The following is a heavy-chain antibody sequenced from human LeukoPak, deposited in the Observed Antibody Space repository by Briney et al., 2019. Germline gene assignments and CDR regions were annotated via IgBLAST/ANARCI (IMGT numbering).Heavy chain of an antibody. D-gene: IGHD6-13*01. Sequence: PSETLSLTCTVSGGSISSGGHYWSWIRQHPGKGLEWIGYIYYSGSTYYNPSLKSRVTISVDTSKNQFSLKLSSVTAADTAVYYCARGSGIAAAGVDYWGQGTLVTVSS. CDR2: IYYSGST. V-gene: IGHV4-31*03. CDR3: ARGSGIAAAGVDY. CDR1: GGSISSGGHY. J-gene: IGHJ4*02.